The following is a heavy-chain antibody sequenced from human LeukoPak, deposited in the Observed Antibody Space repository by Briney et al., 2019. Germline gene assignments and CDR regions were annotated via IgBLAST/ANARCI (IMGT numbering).Heavy chain of an antibody. Sequence: SETLSLTCTVSGGSISSGGYYWSWIRQHPGKGLEWIGYIYYSGSTYYNPSLKSRVTISVDTSKNQFSLKLSSVTAADTAVYYCARQSYGYSSSWYARRWYFDLWGRGTLVTVSS. J-gene: IGHJ2*01. CDR3: ARQSYGYSSSWYARRWYFDL. CDR2: IYYSGST. V-gene: IGHV4-31*03. CDR1: GGSISSGGYY. D-gene: IGHD6-13*01.